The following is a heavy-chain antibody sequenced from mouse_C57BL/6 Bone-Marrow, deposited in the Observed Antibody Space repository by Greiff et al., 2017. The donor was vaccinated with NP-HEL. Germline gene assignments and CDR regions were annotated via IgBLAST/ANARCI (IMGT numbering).Heavy chain of an antibody. CDR1: GFNIKDDY. CDR3: TTFDSLYAMDY. Sequence: DVHLVESGAELVRPGASVKLSCTASGFNIKDDYMHWVKQRPEQGLEWIGWIDPENGDTEYASKFQGKATITADTSSNTAYLQLSSLTSEDTAVYYCTTFDSLYAMDYWGQGTSVTVSS. J-gene: IGHJ4*01. V-gene: IGHV14-4*01. CDR2: IDPENGDT. D-gene: IGHD2-4*01.